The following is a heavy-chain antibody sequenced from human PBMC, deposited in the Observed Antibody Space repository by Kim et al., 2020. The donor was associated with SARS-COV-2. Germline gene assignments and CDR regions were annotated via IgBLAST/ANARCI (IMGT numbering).Heavy chain of an antibody. CDR2: IYQSGST. CDR3: ARDPYSGYEPGNRWVY. D-gene: IGHD5-12*01. V-gene: IGHV4-38-2*02. Sequence: SETLSLTCTVSGYSISSGYYWGWIRQPPGKGLEWIGTIYQSGSTYYNPSLKSRVSISVDTSKNQFSLRLSSVTAADTAVYYCARDPYSGYEPGNRWVYWGQGTLVTVSA. J-gene: IGHJ4*02. CDR1: GYSISSGYY.